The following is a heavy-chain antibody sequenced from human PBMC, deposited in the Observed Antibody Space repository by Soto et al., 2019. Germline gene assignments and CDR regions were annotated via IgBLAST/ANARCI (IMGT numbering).Heavy chain of an antibody. Sequence: SETLSLTCAVSGGSISSSNWWSWVRQPPGKGLEWIGEIYHSGSTNYNPSLKSRVTISVDKSKNQFSLKLSSVTAADTAVYYCASVGYFDWPEYYSYGMDVWGQGTTVTVSS. CDR1: GGSISSSNW. D-gene: IGHD3-9*01. CDR3: ASVGYFDWPEYYSYGMDV. V-gene: IGHV4-4*02. CDR2: IYHSGST. J-gene: IGHJ6*02.